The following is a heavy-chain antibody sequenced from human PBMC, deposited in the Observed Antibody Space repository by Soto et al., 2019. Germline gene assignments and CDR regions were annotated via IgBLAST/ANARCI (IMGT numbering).Heavy chain of an antibody. Sequence: ASVKVSCKASGYTFTGYYMHWVRQAPGQGLEWVGWTSAYKGNTDYAQKFQGRVIMTTDTSTSTAYMELRSLRSDDTAVYYCARDVAIAVAGTSTDYYYYGMDVWGQGTTVTVSS. V-gene: IGHV1-18*04. CDR1: GYTFTGYY. J-gene: IGHJ6*02. CDR3: ARDVAIAVAGTSTDYYYYGMDV. CDR2: TSAYKGNT. D-gene: IGHD6-19*01.